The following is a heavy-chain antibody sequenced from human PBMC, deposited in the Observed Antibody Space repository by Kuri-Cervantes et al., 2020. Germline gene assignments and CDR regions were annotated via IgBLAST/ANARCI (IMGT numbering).Heavy chain of an antibody. J-gene: IGHJ4*02. V-gene: IGHV4-39*01. CDR3: ARLGITGTAGLFDY. Sequence: SVLRSRTCTVSGGTISSSSYYWGWIRQPPGKGLEWIGSIYYSGSTYYNPSLKSRVTISVDTSKNQFSLKLSSVTAADTAVYYCARLGITGTAGLFDYWGQGTLVTVSS. CDR2: IYYSGST. D-gene: IGHD1-20*01. CDR1: GGTISSSSYY.